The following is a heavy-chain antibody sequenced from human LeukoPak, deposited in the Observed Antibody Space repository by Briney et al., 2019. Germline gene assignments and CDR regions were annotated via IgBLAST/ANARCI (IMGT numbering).Heavy chain of an antibody. CDR2: INGAGSST. J-gene: IGHJ1*01. Sequence: PGGPLRLSCAASGFTFSSHWMHWVRQAPGKGLVWVSRINGAGSSTSYADSVKGRFTVSRDNAKNTLNPQMNSLRAEDTAVYYCARDLFFSDAGYSSGWRAEYFHHWGQGTLVTVSS. CDR3: ARDLFFSDAGYSSGWRAEYFHH. D-gene: IGHD6-19*01. V-gene: IGHV3-74*01. CDR1: GFTFSSHW.